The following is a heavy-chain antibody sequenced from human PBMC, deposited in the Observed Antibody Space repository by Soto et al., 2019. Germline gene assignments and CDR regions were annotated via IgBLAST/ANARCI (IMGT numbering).Heavy chain of an antibody. Sequence: GGSLRLSCAASGFTFDDYAMHWVRQAPGKGLEWVSGISWNSGGIGYADSAKGRFTISRDNAKNSLYLQMNGLRAEDTALYYCAKGTSFRITVTSSYFDYWGQGTLVTVSS. D-gene: IGHD4-17*01. CDR1: GFTFDDYA. CDR2: ISWNSGGI. J-gene: IGHJ4*02. CDR3: AKGTSFRITVTSSYFDY. V-gene: IGHV3-9*01.